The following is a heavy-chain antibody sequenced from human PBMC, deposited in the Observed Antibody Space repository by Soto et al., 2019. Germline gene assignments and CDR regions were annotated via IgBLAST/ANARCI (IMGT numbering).Heavy chain of an antibody. CDR1: GFTFSSYW. V-gene: IGHV3-7*01. D-gene: IGHD3-9*01. CDR2: IKQDGSEK. J-gene: IGHJ6*03. CDR3: AREGAWELRYFDWLLSGYYMDV. Sequence: GGSLRLSCAASGFTFSSYWMSWVRQAPGKGLEWVANIKQDGSEKYYVDSVKGRFTISRDNAKNSLYLQMNSLRAEDTAVYYCAREGAWELRYFDWLLSGYYMDVWGKGTTVTVSS.